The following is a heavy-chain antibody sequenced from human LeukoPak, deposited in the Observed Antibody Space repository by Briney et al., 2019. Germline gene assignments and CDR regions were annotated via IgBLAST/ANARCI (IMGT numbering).Heavy chain of an antibody. CDR2: IKSKTDGGTT. CDR1: GFSFSNAW. Sequence: GGSLRLSCAASGFSFSNAWMSWVRQAPGKGLEWVGRIKSKTDGGTTDYAAPVKGRFTISRDDSKNTLYLQMNSLKTEDTAVYYCRLVTVTKKDTMRYYFDYWGQGTLVTVSS. J-gene: IGHJ4*02. CDR3: RLVTVTKKDTMRYYFDY. D-gene: IGHD4-17*01. V-gene: IGHV3-15*01.